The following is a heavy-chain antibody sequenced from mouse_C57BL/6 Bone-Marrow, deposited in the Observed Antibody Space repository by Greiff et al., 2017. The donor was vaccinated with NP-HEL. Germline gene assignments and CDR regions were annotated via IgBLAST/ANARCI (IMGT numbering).Heavy chain of an antibody. CDR2: IYPGSGNT. CDR3: ARRGYSNPFAY. D-gene: IGHD2-5*01. CDR1: GYTFTDYY. Sequence: VKLVESGAELVRPGASVKLSCKASGYTFTDYYINWVKQRPGQGLEWIARIYPGSGNTYYNEKFKGKATLTAEKSSSTAYMQLSSLTSEDSAVYFCARRGYSNPFAYWGQGTLVTVSA. V-gene: IGHV1-76*01. J-gene: IGHJ3*01.